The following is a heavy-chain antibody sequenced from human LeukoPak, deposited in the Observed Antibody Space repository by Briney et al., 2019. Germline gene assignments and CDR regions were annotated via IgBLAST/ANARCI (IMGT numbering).Heavy chain of an antibody. CDR1: GGSISSSNW. CDR3: ARRQTHLTYYDFWSGYGPLDY. D-gene: IGHD3-3*01. Sequence: PSGTLSLTCAVSGGSISSSNWWRWVRQPPGKGLEWIGEIYHSGSTNYNPSLKSRVTISVDTSKNQFSLKLSSVTAADTAVYYCARRQTHLTYYDFWSGYGPLDYWGQGTLVTVSS. CDR2: IYHSGST. J-gene: IGHJ4*02. V-gene: IGHV4-4*02.